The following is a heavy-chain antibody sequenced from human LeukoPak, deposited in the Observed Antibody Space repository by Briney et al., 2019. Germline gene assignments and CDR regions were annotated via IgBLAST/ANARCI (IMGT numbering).Heavy chain of an antibody. J-gene: IGHJ4*02. Sequence: PSETLSLTCAVYGGSFSGYYWSWIRQPPGKGLEWIGEINHSGSTNYNPSFKSRVTISVDTSKNQFSLKLSSVTAADTAVYYCARGRGYSYGYYFDYWGQGTLVTVSS. V-gene: IGHV4-34*01. CDR3: ARGRGYSYGYYFDY. CDR1: GGSFSGYY. D-gene: IGHD5-18*01. CDR2: INHSGST.